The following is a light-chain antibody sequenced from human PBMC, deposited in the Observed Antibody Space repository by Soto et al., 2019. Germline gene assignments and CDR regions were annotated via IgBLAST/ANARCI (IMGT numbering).Light chain of an antibody. CDR2: EVS. CDR1: DNDVGRYDY. J-gene: IGLJ2*01. Sequence: QSVLTQPPSACGSPGMSVTLSCSGTDNDVGRYDYVSWYQQHPGKAPKLLIYEVSKRPSGVPDRFSASKSGNTASLTVSGLQGEDEADYYCMSYVGGNSVAFGGGTKLTVL. CDR3: MSYVGGNSVA. V-gene: IGLV2-8*01.